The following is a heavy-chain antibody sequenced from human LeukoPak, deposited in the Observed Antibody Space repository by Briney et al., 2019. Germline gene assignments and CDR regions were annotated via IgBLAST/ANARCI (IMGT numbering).Heavy chain of an antibody. CDR2: INSDGSST. V-gene: IGHV3-74*01. CDR3: AKHCSSTSCIDY. CDR1: GFTFSSYW. Sequence: GGSLRLSCAASGFTFSSYWMHWVRQAPGKGLVWVSRINSDGSSTSYADSVKGRFTISRDNAKNTLCLQMNSLRAEDTAVYYCAKHCSSTSCIDYWGQGTLVTVSS. D-gene: IGHD2-2*01. J-gene: IGHJ4*02.